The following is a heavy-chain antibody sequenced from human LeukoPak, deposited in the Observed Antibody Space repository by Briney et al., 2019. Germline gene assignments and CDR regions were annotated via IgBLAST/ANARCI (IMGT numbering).Heavy chain of an antibody. D-gene: IGHD4-17*01. V-gene: IGHV1-69*13. J-gene: IGHJ5*02. CDR3: ARARDYGDYVIGRWFDP. CDR1: GGTFSSYT. CDR2: IIPIFGTA. Sequence: SVKVSCKASGGTFSSYTISWVRQAPGQGLEWMGRIIPIFGTANYAQKFQGRVTIPADESTSTAYMELSSLRSEDTAVYYCARARDYGDYVIGRWFDPWGQGTLVTVSS.